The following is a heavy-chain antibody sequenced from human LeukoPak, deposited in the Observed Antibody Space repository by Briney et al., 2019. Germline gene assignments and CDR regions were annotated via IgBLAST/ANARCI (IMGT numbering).Heavy chain of an antibody. Sequence: PGGSLRLSCPASGFTFSSYGVHWVRQAPGKGLEWVAVIWYDGSNKYYADSVKGRFTISRDNSKNTLYLQMNSLRAEDTAVYYCAKDSSGFPHYWGQGTLVTVSS. V-gene: IGHV3-33*06. CDR1: GFTFSSYG. CDR3: AKDSSGFPHY. CDR2: IWYDGSNK. J-gene: IGHJ4*02. D-gene: IGHD3-22*01.